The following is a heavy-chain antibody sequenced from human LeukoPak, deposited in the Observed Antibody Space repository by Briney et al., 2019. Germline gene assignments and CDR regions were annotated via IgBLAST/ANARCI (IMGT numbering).Heavy chain of an antibody. CDR1: EFTFSSYS. V-gene: IGHV3-21*01. Sequence: PGGSLRLSCAASEFTFSSYSMNWVRQAPGKGLEWVSSITSSSSYIYYADSVKGRFTISRDNAKNSLYLQMNSLGAEDTAVYYCAREMLAAVAAQSWGQGTLVTVSS. D-gene: IGHD6-19*01. CDR3: AREMLAAVAAQS. CDR2: ITSSSSYI. J-gene: IGHJ5*02.